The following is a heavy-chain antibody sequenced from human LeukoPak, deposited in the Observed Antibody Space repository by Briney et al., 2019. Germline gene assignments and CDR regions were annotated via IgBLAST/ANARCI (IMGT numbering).Heavy chain of an antibody. CDR3: ARGRTGDFDY. CDR1: GFTVSSNY. Sequence: GGSLRLSCAASGFTVSSNYMSWVRQAPGKGLEWVSSISSSSSYIYYADSVKGRFTISRDNAKNSLYLQMNSLRAEDTAVYYCARGRTGDFDYWGQGTLVTVSS. V-gene: IGHV3-21*01. CDR2: ISSSSSYI. J-gene: IGHJ4*02. D-gene: IGHD7-27*01.